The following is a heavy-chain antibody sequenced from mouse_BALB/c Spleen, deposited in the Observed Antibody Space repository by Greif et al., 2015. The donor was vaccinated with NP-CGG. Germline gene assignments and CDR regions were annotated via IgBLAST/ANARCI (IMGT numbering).Heavy chain of an antibody. J-gene: IGHJ1*01. V-gene: IGHV14-3*02. CDR3: ARGLRYFDV. CDR2: IDPANGNT. D-gene: IGHD2-4*01. CDR1: GFNTKDTY. Sequence: EVQLQQSGAELVKPGASVKLSCTASGFNTKDTYMHWVKQRPEQGLEWIGRIDPANGNTKYDPKFQGKATITADTSSNTAYLQLSSLTSEDTAVYYCARGLRYFDVWGAGTTVTVSS.